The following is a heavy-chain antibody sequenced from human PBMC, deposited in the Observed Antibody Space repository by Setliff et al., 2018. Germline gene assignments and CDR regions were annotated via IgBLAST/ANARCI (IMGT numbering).Heavy chain of an antibody. CDR2: ISGSGRTT. CDR1: GFTFSSYA. Sequence: PGASLKISCSASGFTFSSYAMTWVRQAPGKGLEWVSSISGSGRTTYYAASVKGRLTISRDNSRNTLFLQMNSLRADDTAVYFCVNARMVTTWGRAYWGQGTLVTVSS. CDR3: VNARMVTTWGRAY. D-gene: IGHD4-17*01. J-gene: IGHJ4*02. V-gene: IGHV3-23*01.